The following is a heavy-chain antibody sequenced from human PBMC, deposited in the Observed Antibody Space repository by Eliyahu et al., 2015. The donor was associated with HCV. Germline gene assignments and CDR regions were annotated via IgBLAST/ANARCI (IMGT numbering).Heavy chain of an antibody. CDR3: ARGYYGSGSYSSHFDY. CDR1: GFXFSXYN. D-gene: IGHD3-10*01. J-gene: IGHJ4*01. CDR2: ISGSSTYM. V-gene: IGHV3-21*01. Sequence: EVQLVESGGGLVKPGGSLRLSCAASGFXFSXYNMDWVRQAPGKGLEWVSSISGSSTYMYYADSVKGRFTISRDNTKKSLYLQMNSLRAEDTAVYYCARGYYGSGSYSSHFDYWGQGTLVTVSS.